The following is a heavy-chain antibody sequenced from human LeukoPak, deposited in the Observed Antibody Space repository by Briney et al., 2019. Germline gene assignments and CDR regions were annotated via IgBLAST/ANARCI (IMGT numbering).Heavy chain of an antibody. V-gene: IGHV4-34*01. CDR1: GGSFSGYY. Sequence: PSETLSLTCAVYGGSFSGYYWSWIRQPPGKGLEWIGEINHSGSTNYNPSLKSRVTISVDTSKNQFSLKLGSVTAADTAVYYCARSYYDFWSGYSNFDYWGQGTLVTVSS. D-gene: IGHD3-3*01. J-gene: IGHJ4*02. CDR2: INHSGST. CDR3: ARSYYDFWSGYSNFDY.